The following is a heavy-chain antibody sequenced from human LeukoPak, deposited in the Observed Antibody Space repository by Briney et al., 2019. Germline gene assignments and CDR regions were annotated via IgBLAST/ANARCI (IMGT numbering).Heavy chain of an antibody. CDR3: AKDRIGYSGYDSFDY. V-gene: IGHV3-9*01. D-gene: IGHD5-12*01. CDR2: ISWNSGSI. CDR1: GFTFDDYA. J-gene: IGHJ4*02. Sequence: GGSLRLSCAPSGFTFDDYAMQWVRQAPAKGLEWVSGISWNSGSIGYADSVKGRFTISRDNAKNSLYLQMNSLRAEDTAVYYCAKDRIGYSGYDSFDYWGQGTLVTVSS.